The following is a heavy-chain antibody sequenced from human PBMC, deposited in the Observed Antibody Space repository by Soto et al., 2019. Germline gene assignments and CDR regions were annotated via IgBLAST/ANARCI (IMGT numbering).Heavy chain of an antibody. D-gene: IGHD3-10*02. Sequence: PSETLSLTCTVSGDSITASYSNWAWIRQPPGKGLEWIARFYDSGTTTTNAPLRKRITISGDTSRNQFSLILRSVTAADSGVYYCWKLVRDDVRSSERDHWGQGTLVTVSS. CDR2: FYDSGTT. CDR1: GDSITASYSN. CDR3: WKLVRDDVRSSERDH. J-gene: IGHJ4*02. V-gene: IGHV4-39*01.